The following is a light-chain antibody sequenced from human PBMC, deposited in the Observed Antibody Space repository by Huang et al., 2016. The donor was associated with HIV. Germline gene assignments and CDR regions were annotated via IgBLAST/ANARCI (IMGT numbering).Light chain of an antibody. J-gene: IGKJ4*01. CDR3: QQNYGSPFT. V-gene: IGKV1-39*01. CDR2: GAS. Sequence: DIQMTQSPSSLSASVGDRVNITCRAGQSISNYFSWYHQRPGYAPKLLVYGASRLQSGVPSRFSGSGSGTDFTLTISSLQPEDFATYYCQQNYGSPFTFGGGTKVDIK. CDR1: QSISNY.